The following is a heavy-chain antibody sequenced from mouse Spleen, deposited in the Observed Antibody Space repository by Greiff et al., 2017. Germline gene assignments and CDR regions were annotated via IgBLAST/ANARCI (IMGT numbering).Heavy chain of an antibody. V-gene: IGHV1-50*01. Sequence: QVQLQQSGAELVKPGASVKLSCKASGYTFTSYWMQWVKQRPGQGLEWIGEIDPSDSYTNYNQKFKGKATLTVDTSSSTAYMQLSSLTSEDSAVYYCAPMITFAYWGQGTLVTVSA. CDR2: IDPSDSYT. CDR3: APMITFAY. J-gene: IGHJ3*01. CDR1: GYTFTSYW. D-gene: IGHD2-4*01.